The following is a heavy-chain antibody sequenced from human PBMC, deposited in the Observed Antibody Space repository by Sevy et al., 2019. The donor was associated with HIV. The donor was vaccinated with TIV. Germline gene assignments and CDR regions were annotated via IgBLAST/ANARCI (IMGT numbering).Heavy chain of an antibody. V-gene: IGHV3-30-3*01. CDR1: GFTFSSYA. CDR2: VSYDGSNK. J-gene: IGHJ6*02. D-gene: IGHD2-2*02. CDR3: ARTLLDIVVVPAAISGFGMDV. Sequence: GGSLRLSCAASGFTFSSYAVHWVRQAPGKGLEWVAVVSYDGSNKYYADSVKGRFTISRDNSKNTLYLQMNSLRAEDTAVYYCARTLLDIVVVPAAISGFGMDVWGQGTTVTVSS.